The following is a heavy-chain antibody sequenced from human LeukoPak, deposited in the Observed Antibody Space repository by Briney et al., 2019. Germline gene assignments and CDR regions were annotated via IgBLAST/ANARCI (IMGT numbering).Heavy chain of an antibody. CDR1: GFTFSSYG. J-gene: IGHJ4*02. CDR3: AKWTLGSGSPTSYYFDY. Sequence: GGSLRLSCAASGFTFSSYGMHWVRQAPGKGLEWVAVISYDGSNKYYADSVKGRFTISRDNSKNTLYLQMNSLRAEDTAEYYCAKWTLGSGSPTSYYFDYWGQGTLVTVSS. CDR2: ISYDGSNK. D-gene: IGHD3-10*02. V-gene: IGHV3-30*18.